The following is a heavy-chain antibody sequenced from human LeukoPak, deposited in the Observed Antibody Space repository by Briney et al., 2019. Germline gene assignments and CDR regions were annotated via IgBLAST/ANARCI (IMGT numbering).Heavy chain of an antibody. D-gene: IGHD4-11*01. V-gene: IGHV4-38-2*02. Sequence: PSKTLSLTCTVSGYSISSGYYWGWIRQPPGKGLEWIGSIYHSGSTYYNPSLKSRVTISVDTSKNQFSLKLSSVTAADTAVYYCARASMTTVKIDYWGQGTLVTVSS. CDR2: IYHSGST. J-gene: IGHJ4*02. CDR1: GYSISSGYY. CDR3: ARASMTTVKIDY.